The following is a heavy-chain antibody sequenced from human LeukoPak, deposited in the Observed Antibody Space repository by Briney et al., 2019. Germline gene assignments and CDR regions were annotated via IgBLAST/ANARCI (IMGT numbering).Heavy chain of an antibody. V-gene: IGHV1-2*06. D-gene: IGHD4-17*01. Sequence: GASVKVSCRTSGYTFTGYYMHWVRQAPGQALEWMGRINPNSGGTNYAQKFQGRVTMTRDTSISTAYMELSRLRSDDTAVYYCATDWGADYGDYLDWFDPWGQGTLVTVSS. CDR1: GYTFTGYY. J-gene: IGHJ5*02. CDR2: INPNSGGT. CDR3: ATDWGADYGDYLDWFDP.